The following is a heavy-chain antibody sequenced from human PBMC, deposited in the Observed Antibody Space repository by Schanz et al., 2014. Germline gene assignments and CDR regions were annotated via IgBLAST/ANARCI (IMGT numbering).Heavy chain of an antibody. V-gene: IGHV4-30-2*01. Sequence: QLQLQESGSGLVKPSQTLSLTCAVSGGSISRGFYSWNWIRQPPGRGLEWIGCIYYSGSTYYNPSLQTRFPISIDRSKAQSSLALTSVTAADTAVYYCAREDRYYHGLDVWGQGTTVTVS. CDR3: AREDRYYHGLDV. CDR1: GGSISRGFYS. CDR2: IYYSGST. J-gene: IGHJ6*02.